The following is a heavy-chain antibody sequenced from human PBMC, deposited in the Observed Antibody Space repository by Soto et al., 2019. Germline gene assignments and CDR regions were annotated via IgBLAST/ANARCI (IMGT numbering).Heavy chain of an antibody. CDR3: TRARSSDAWTSFDF. V-gene: IGHV3-11*01. CDR2: ISSSGKTI. Sequence: GGSLRLSCAASGFIFNDYYMSWIRQAPGKGLEWVSYISSSGKTIIYADSVKGRFTISRDNTKNSLFLQVTSLRAEDTAVYYCTRARSSDAWTSFDFWDPGSLVSVFS. CDR1: GFIFNDYY. D-gene: IGHD1-1*01. J-gene: IGHJ4*02.